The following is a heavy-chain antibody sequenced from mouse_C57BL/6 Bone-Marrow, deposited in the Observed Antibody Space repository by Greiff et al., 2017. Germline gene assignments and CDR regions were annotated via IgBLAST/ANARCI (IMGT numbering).Heavy chain of an antibody. V-gene: IGHV5-16*01. CDR1: GFTFSDYY. CDR3: ARGRGSSDWYFDV. J-gene: IGHJ1*03. D-gene: IGHD1-1*01. Sequence: EVKLVESEGGLVQPGSSMKLSCTASGFTFSDYYMAWVRQVPEKGLEWVANINYDGSSTYYLDSLKSRFIISRDNAKNILYLQMSSLKSEDTATYYCARGRGSSDWYFDVWGTGTTVTVSS. CDR2: INYDGSST.